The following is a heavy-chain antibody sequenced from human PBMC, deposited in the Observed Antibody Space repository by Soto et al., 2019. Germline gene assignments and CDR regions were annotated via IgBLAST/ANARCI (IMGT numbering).Heavy chain of an antibody. CDR3: ARRYYGSGSWFDP. J-gene: IGHJ5*02. D-gene: IGHD3-10*01. Sequence: SETLSLTCTVSGGSISSGGYYWSWIRQHPGKGLEWIGYIYYSGSTYYNPSLKSRVTISVDTSKNQFSLKLSSVTAADTAVYYCARRYYGSGSWFDPWGQGTLVTVSS. CDR2: IYYSGST. CDR1: GGSISSGGYY. V-gene: IGHV4-31*03.